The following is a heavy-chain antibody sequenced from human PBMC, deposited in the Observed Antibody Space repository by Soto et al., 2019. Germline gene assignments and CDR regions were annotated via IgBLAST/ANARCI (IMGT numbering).Heavy chain of an antibody. CDR1: GGTFSSYA. J-gene: IGHJ2*01. CDR2: IIPIFGTA. Sequence: QVQLVQYGAEVKKPGSSVKVSCKASGGTFSSYAISWVRQAPGQGLEWMGGIIPIFGTANYAQKFQGRVTITADESTSTAYMELSSLRSEDTAVYYCARDCTVVLGWGDWYFDLWGRGTLVTVSS. V-gene: IGHV1-69*01. CDR3: ARDCTVVLGWGDWYFDL. D-gene: IGHD2-15*01.